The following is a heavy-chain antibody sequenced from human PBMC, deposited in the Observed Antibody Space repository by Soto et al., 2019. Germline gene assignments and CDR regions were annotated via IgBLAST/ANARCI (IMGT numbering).Heavy chain of an antibody. Sequence: PGGSLRLSCAASGFTFTNAWMSWVRQAPGKGPEWVSVISAGGSNTYYAESVKGRFTISRDNSKNTLYLQMNSLRDEDTAVYYCAKKGPPRDAFDIWGQGTMVTVSS. CDR3: AKKGPPRDAFDI. J-gene: IGHJ3*02. CDR1: GFTFTNAW. CDR2: ISAGGSNT. V-gene: IGHV3-23*01.